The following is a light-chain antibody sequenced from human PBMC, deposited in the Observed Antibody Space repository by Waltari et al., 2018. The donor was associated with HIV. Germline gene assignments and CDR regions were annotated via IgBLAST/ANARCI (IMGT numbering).Light chain of an antibody. J-gene: IGKJ2*03. CDR3: QQYGSSTYS. CDR1: QSVSNKF. Sequence: EIVLTQSPGTLSLSPGDRATLSCRASQSVSNKFLAWYQHKRGKAPRLLVYGTSSRARGIPDRFSGSGSGTDFTLTISRLEPEDFAMYFCQQYGSSTYSFGQGTKLEIK. CDR2: GTS. V-gene: IGKV3-20*01.